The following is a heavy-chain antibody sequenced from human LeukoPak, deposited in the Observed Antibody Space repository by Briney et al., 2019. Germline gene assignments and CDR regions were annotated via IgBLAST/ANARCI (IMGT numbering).Heavy chain of an antibody. Sequence: SGGSLRLSCAASGFTFSSYGMHWVRQAPGKGLEWVAFIRYDGSNKYYADSVKGRFTISRDNSKNTLYLQMNSLRAEDTAVYYCAKIPSAPAYFDWLFDYWGQGTLVTVSS. CDR3: AKIPSAPAYFDWLFDY. D-gene: IGHD3-9*01. CDR1: GFTFSSYG. CDR2: IRYDGSNK. V-gene: IGHV3-30*02. J-gene: IGHJ4*02.